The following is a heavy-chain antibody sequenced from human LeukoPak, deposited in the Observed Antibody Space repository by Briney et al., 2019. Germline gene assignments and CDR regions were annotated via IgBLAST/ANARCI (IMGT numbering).Heavy chain of an antibody. Sequence: SETLSLTCAVYGGSFSGYYWSWIRQPPGKGLEWIGEINHSGSTNYNPPLKSRVTISVDTSRNQFSLKLSSVTAADTAVYYCAREGRYCGGGRCSYMDVWGKGTTVTVSS. J-gene: IGHJ6*03. D-gene: IGHD2-15*01. CDR1: GGSFSGYY. CDR3: AREGRYCGGGRCSYMDV. CDR2: INHSGST. V-gene: IGHV4-34*01.